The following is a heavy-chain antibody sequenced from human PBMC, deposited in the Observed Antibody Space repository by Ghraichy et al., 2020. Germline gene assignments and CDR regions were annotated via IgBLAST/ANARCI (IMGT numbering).Heavy chain of an antibody. Sequence: ASVKVSCKASGYIFTGYYMHWVRQAPGQGLEWMGWINPNTAVTLYAQNFQGRVTMTRDTSISTAYMELSGLRSDDTAVYYCARDRDYYDSSGFYYYYGMDVWGHGTTVSVSS. V-gene: IGHV1-2*02. J-gene: IGHJ6*02. CDR2: INPNTAVT. CDR3: ARDRDYYDSSGFYYYYGMDV. CDR1: GYIFTGYY. D-gene: IGHD3-22*01.